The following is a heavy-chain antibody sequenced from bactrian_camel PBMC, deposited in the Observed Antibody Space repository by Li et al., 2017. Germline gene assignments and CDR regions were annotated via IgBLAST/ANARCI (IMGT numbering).Heavy chain of an antibody. CDR1: GYC. Sequence: VQLVESGGGSVQVGGSLRLSCTGSGYCMGWFRQSPGKERESVATIFIDGTANYTESVKGRFTISRDDANNALHLQMSSLKPEDTAMYYCATDGGLVELVSCTSVDFEFGYWGQGTQVTVS. V-gene: IGHV3S53*01. D-gene: IGHD7*01. CDR3: ATDGGLVELVSCTSVDFEFGY. CDR2: IFIDGTA. J-gene: IGHJ6*01.